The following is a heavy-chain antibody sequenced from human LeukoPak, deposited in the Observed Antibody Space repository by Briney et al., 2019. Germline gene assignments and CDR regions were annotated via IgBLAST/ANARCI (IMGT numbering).Heavy chain of an antibody. CDR1: GFTVSSNY. D-gene: IGHD6-13*01. V-gene: IGHV3-48*01. Sequence: GGSLRLSCAASGFTVSSNYMTWVRQAPGRGLEWVSYISSSGSTIFYADSVRGRFTISRDNAKNSLYLQMNSLRAEDTAVYYCAKDWDPLAAAGWVDYWGQGTLVTVSS. J-gene: IGHJ4*02. CDR2: ISSSGSTI. CDR3: AKDWDPLAAAGWVDY.